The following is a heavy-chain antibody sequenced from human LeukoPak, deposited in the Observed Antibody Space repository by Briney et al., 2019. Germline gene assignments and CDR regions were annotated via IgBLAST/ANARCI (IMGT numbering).Heavy chain of an antibody. D-gene: IGHD5-18*01. CDR2: IFYSGST. V-gene: IGHV4-39*02. CDR1: GGSISTSSYS. Sequence: SEPLSLTGTVFGGSISTSSYSWCWSRQPPGKGLGWTGMIFYSGSTYYYPSLKSRVTMSVDTSKNHFSLKLTSVTAADTAVYYCARLSRGYNYGTEYCDYWGRGTLVTVS. J-gene: IGHJ4*02. CDR3: ARLSRGYNYGTEYCDY.